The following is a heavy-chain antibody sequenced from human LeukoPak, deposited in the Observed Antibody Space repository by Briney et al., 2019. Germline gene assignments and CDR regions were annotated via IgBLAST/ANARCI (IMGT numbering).Heavy chain of an antibody. J-gene: IGHJ6*03. D-gene: IGHD6-19*01. V-gene: IGHV3-30*02. CDR2: IRYDGSNK. CDR3: ARQSSGWEYESYYYYYMDV. Sequence: GGSLRLSCAASGFTFSSYGMHWVRQAPGQGLEWVAFIRYDGSNKYYADSVKGRFTISRDNAKNSLYLQMNSLRAEDTAVYYCARQSSGWEYESYYYYYMDVWGKGTTVTVSS. CDR1: GFTFSSYG.